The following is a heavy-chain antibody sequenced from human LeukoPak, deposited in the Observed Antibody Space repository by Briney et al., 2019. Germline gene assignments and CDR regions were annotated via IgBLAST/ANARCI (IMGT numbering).Heavy chain of an antibody. V-gene: IGHV1-46*01. J-gene: IGHJ5*02. D-gene: IGHD3-3*01. CDR2: INPSGGST. Sequence: ASVKVSCKASGYTFTSYYMHWVRQAPGQGLEWMGIINPSGGSTSYAQKFQGRVTMTRDMSTSTVYMELSSLRSEDTAVYYCASSRTYYDFWSGYYRNLNWFDPWGQGTLVTVSS. CDR3: ASSRTYYDFWSGYYRNLNWFDP. CDR1: GYTFTSYY.